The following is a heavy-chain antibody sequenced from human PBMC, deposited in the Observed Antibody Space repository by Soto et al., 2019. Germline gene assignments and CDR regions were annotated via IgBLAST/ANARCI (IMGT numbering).Heavy chain of an antibody. J-gene: IGHJ4*02. Sequence: GGSLRLSCVGSGFIFEDFAMNWVRQVPGKGLEWVSGISWNSATLAYADSVMGRFIVSRDNAKNILYLQMNSLRAEDAALYYCAKDVGSYYYDTSAYLYDYWGQGTLVTVSS. D-gene: IGHD3-22*01. CDR3: AKDVGSYYYDTSAYLYDY. CDR2: ISWNSATL. CDR1: GFIFEDFA. V-gene: IGHV3-9*01.